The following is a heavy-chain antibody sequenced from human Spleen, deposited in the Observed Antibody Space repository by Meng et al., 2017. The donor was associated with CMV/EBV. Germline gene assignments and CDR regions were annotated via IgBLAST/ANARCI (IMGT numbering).Heavy chain of an antibody. CDR3: ARGGRYLDY. CDR1: GGTFSRYA. V-gene: IGHV1-69*04. CDR2: IIPILGIA. Sequence: VSCRASGGTFSRYAISWVRQAPGQGLEWVGRIIPILGIAKYAQRFHGRVTITADKSTSTAYMELSSLRSEDTAVYYCARGGRYLDYWGQGTLVTVSS. J-gene: IGHJ4*02.